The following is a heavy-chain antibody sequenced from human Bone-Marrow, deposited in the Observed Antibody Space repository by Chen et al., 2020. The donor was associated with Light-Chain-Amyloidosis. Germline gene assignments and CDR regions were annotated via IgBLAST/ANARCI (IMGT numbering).Heavy chain of an antibody. Sequence: EVELLESGGGLVQPGGSLRLFCVASGFTFSSHGMSWVRQAPGKGLDWVANIKQDGSEKYYADSVKGRFTISRDNAKNSLYLQMNSLRAEDTAVYYCARTLRYGHQVYFDYWGQGTLVTVSS. D-gene: IGHD3-9*01. CDR1: GFTFSSHG. J-gene: IGHJ4*02. V-gene: IGHV3-7*01. CDR3: ARTLRYGHQVYFDY. CDR2: IKQDGSEK.